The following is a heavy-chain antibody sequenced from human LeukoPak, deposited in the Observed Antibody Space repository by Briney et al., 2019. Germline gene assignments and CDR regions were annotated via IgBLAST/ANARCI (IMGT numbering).Heavy chain of an antibody. Sequence: GGSLRLSCAVSGFTVSSNYMSWVRQAPGKGLDWVSVIYSGGSTYYADSVKGRFTISRDNSKTTLYLQMNSLRAEDTAVYYCARDDGSYGPFDYWGQGTLVTVSS. CDR1: GFTVSSNY. CDR2: IYSGGST. CDR3: ARDDGSYGPFDY. J-gene: IGHJ4*02. D-gene: IGHD5-18*01. V-gene: IGHV3-53*01.